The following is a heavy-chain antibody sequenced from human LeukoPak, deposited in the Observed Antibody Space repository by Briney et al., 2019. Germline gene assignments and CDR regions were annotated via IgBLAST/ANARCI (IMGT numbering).Heavy chain of an antibody. CDR2: LYSGGNT. J-gene: IGHJ4*02. CDR1: GFTVSTNY. V-gene: IGHV3-53*01. Sequence: PGGSLRLSCAASGFTVSTNYMNWVRQAPGKGLEWVSVLYSGGNTYYADSVKGRFTISRDNSKNTLFLQMNSLRAEDSAVYYCARGGFYSDSGAYYYPFDYWGQGALVTVSS. D-gene: IGHD3-22*01. CDR3: ARGGFYSDSGAYYYPFDY.